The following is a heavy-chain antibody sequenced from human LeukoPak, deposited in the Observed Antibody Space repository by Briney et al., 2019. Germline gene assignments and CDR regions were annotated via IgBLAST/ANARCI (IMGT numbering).Heavy chain of an antibody. CDR3: AELGITMIGGV. V-gene: IGHV3-66*01. J-gene: IGHJ6*04. Sequence: GGSLRLSCAASGFTVSSNYMSWVRQAPGKGLEWVSVIYNGGSTYYADSVKGRFTISRDNAKNSLYLQMNSLRAEDTAVYYCAELGITMIGGVWGKGTTVTISS. D-gene: IGHD3-10*02. CDR1: GFTVSSNY. CDR2: IYNGGST.